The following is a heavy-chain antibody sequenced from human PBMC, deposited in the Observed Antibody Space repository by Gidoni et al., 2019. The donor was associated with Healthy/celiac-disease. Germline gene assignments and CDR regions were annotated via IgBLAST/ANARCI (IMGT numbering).Heavy chain of an antibody. CDR2: IGTAGDT. Sequence: EVQMVESGGGLVPHGGSLRLSCAASGFTFSSDDRHWVRQATGKGLEWSCAIGTAGDTYYPASVKGRFTISREKAKNSLYLQMNSLSAGDTAVYYCARDSGPSYGIDVWGQGTTVTVSS. V-gene: IGHV3-13*01. CDR3: ARDSGPSYGIDV. CDR1: GFTFSSDD. J-gene: IGHJ6*02.